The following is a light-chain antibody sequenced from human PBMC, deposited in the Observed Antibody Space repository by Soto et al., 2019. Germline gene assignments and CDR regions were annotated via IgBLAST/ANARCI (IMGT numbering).Light chain of an antibody. CDR3: QKYTNVPA. CDR2: AAS. V-gene: IGKV1-27*01. J-gene: IGKJ4*01. Sequence: DIQMTQSPSSLSASVGDRVTITCRASQGISNYLAWYQQIPGKVPKLLISAASTLQLGGPSRFSGSGSGTDFTLTISSLQPEDVATYYCQKYTNVPAFGGGTKVEIK. CDR1: QGISNY.